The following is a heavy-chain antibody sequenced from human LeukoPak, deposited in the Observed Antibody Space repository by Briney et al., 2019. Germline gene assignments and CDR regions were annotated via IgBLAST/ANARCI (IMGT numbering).Heavy chain of an antibody. CDR1: GFTFDDYA. CDR3: AKETPHYYDSSGYSLDY. CDR2: ISWNSGSI. D-gene: IGHD3-22*01. Sequence: GGSLRLSCAASGFTFDDYAMHWVRHAPGKGLEWVSGISWNSGSIGYADSVKGRFTISRDNAKNSLYLQMNSLRAEDTALYYCAKETPHYYDSSGYSLDYWGQGTLVTVSS. V-gene: IGHV3-9*01. J-gene: IGHJ4*02.